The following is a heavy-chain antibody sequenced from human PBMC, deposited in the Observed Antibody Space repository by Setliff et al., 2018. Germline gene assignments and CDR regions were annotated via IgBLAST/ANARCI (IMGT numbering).Heavy chain of an antibody. J-gene: IGHJ4*02. CDR3: ARHDPNYGDALDY. V-gene: IGHV5-51*01. Sequence: GESLKISCKASGYSFTNYWIAWVRQMPGKGLEWMGIIYPGDSDTRYSPSFQGQVTISADKSISTAYLQWSSLKASDTAMYYCARHDPNYGDALDYWGQGTLVTVSS. CDR2: IYPGDSDT. CDR1: GYSFTNYW. D-gene: IGHD4-17*01.